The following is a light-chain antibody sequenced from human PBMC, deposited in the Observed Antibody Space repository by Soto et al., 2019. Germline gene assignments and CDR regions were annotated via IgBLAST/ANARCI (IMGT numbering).Light chain of an antibody. Sequence: AIRMTQSPSSFSASTGDRVTITCRASQGISSYLAWYQQKPGKAPKLLIYAASNLQSGVPSRFSGSGYGTDFTLTYSCLQSEDFATYYCQQYYSYPHTFGQGTKVEIK. CDR2: AAS. J-gene: IGKJ1*01. CDR3: QQYYSYPHT. V-gene: IGKV1-8*01. CDR1: QGISSY.